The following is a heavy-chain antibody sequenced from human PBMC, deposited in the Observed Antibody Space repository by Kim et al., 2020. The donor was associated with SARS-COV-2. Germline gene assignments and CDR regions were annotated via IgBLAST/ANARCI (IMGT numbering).Heavy chain of an antibody. CDR3: AGYYYDSSGFDY. D-gene: IGHD3-22*01. J-gene: IGHJ4*02. Sequence: YNTPSLKSRVTISVDPSKHQSSLKLSSVTAADTAVYYCAGYYYDSSGFDYWGQGTLVTVSS. V-gene: IGHV4-30-2*05.